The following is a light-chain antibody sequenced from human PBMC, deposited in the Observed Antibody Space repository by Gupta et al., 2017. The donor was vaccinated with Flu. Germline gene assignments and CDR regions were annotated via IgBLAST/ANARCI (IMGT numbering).Light chain of an antibody. V-gene: IGKV1-5*03. CDR3: QQSNTYPLT. CDR1: QSISSW. Sequence: DTQMTQSSYTLSASVGDRVTITCRASQSISSWLAWYQQKPGKAPKLLIYQASSLESGVPSRFSGSGSETEFTLTINSLQPDEFATYYCQQSNTYPLTFGGGTKVEIK. CDR2: QAS. J-gene: IGKJ4*01.